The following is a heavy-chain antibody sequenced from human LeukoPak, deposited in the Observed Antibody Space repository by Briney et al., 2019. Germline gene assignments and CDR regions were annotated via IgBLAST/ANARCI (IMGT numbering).Heavy chain of an antibody. CDR3: ATDWKGGSYYYGMDV. J-gene: IGHJ6*02. CDR2: IIPIFGTA. D-gene: IGHD1-26*01. V-gene: IGHV1-69*06. CDR1: GGTFSSYA. Sequence: SVKVSCKASGGTFSSYAISWVRQAPGQGLEWMGGIIPIFGTANYAQKFQGRVTMTEDTSTDTAYMELSSLRSEDTAVYYCATDWKGGSYYYGMDVWGQGTTVTVSS.